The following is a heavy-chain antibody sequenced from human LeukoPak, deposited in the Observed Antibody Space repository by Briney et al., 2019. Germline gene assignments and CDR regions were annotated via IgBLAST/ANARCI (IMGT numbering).Heavy chain of an antibody. CDR2: ISSNGDTT. D-gene: IGHD3-10*01. CDR1: GFTFSSYA. Sequence: SGGSLRLSCSASGFTFSSYAIHWVRQVPGKGLEYVSGISSNGDTTYYEDSVKGRFTISRDNSKNTVYLQMSSLRAEDTAVYYCVKGRAMYYFGSGSYYNVGYGMDVWGQGTTVTVSS. CDR3: VKGRAMYYFGSGSYYNVGYGMDV. J-gene: IGHJ6*02. V-gene: IGHV3-64D*06.